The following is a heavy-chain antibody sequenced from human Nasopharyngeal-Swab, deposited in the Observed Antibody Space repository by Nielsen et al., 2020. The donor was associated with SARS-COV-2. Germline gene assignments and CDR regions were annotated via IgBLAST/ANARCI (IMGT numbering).Heavy chain of an antibody. CDR3: VKDLYASGNYGWFDP. V-gene: IGHV4-59*02. CDR1: GASVTSSY. Sequence: GSLRLSCTVSGASVTSSYWTWIRQSPGRGLEWVASTAYSGKTTYNPSLFTRLSISIDPSTNQVSLKLKSVTAADTALYYCVKDLYASGNYGWFDPWGQGALVTVSS. CDR2: TAYSGKT. D-gene: IGHD3-10*01. J-gene: IGHJ5*02.